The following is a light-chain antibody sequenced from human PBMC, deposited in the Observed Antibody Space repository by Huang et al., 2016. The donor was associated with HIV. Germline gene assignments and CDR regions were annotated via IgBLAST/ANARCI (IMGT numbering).Light chain of an antibody. V-gene: IGKV1-39*01. CDR2: AAS. CDR1: QSIRSY. Sequence: DIQMTQSPSSLSASVGDRVTITCRASQSIRSYLNWYQQKPGKAPKLLIYAASSLQSGVSSRFSGSGSGTDFTLTISSLQPEDFATYYCQQSFSAPEYTFGQGTKLEIK. CDR3: QQSFSAPEYT. J-gene: IGKJ2*01.